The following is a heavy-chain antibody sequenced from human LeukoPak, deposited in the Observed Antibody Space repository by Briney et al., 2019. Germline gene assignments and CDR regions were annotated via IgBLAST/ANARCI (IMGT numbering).Heavy chain of an antibody. Sequence: PSETLSLTCAVYGGSFSGYYWSWIRKPPGKGLEWIGEINHSGSTNYNPSLKSRVTISVDTSKNQFSLKLSSVTAADTAVYYCARGRPHHDYWGQGTLVTVSS. J-gene: IGHJ4*02. CDR1: GGSFSGYY. CDR3: ARGRPHHDY. V-gene: IGHV4-34*01. CDR2: INHSGST.